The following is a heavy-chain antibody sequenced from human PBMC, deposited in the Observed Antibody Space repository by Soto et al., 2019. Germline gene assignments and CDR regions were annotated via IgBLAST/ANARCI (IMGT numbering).Heavy chain of an antibody. CDR2: INAGNGDT. V-gene: IGHV1-3*01. CDR1: GYTFTSYA. Sequence: ASVKVSCKDCGYTFTSYAMHWVRQAPGQRLEWMGWINAGNGDTKYSQKFQGRLTITKDTSKNQVVLTMTNMDPVDTATYYCAHLYSSWPMVFFDYWGQGTLVTVSS. J-gene: IGHJ4*02. CDR3: AHLYSSWPMVFFDY. D-gene: IGHD6-6*01.